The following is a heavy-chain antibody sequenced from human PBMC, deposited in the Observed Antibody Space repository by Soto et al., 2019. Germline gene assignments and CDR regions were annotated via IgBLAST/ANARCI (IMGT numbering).Heavy chain of an antibody. J-gene: IGHJ6*02. D-gene: IGHD3-9*01. CDR1: GFTFSSYS. V-gene: IGHV3-21*01. CDR3: ARAGRYFDWLLSGPNYGMDV. Sequence: GGSLRLSCAASGFTFSSYSMNWVRQAPGKGLEWVSSISSSSSYIYYADSVKGRFTISRDNAKNSLYLQMNSLRAEDTAVYYCARAGRYFDWLLSGPNYGMDVWGQGTRVTVSS. CDR2: ISSSSSYI.